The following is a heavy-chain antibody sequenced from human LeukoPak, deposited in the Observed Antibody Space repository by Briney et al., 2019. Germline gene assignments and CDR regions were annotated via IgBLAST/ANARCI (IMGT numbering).Heavy chain of an antibody. V-gene: IGHV3-7*01. CDR3: ARDRGSSSWYYDYYYYYGMDV. CDR1: GFTFSSYW. Sequence: PGGSLRLSCAASGFTFSSYWMSWVGQAPGKGLEWVANIKQDGSEKYYVDSVKGRFTISRDNAKNSLYLQMNSLRAEDTAVYYCARDRGSSSWYYDYYYYYGMDVWGQGTTVTVSS. J-gene: IGHJ6*02. CDR2: IKQDGSEK. D-gene: IGHD6-13*01.